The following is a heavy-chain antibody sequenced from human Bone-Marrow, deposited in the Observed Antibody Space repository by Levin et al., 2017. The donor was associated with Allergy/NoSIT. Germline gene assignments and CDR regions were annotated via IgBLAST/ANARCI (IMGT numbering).Heavy chain of an antibody. CDR2: ISSESTYI. Sequence: PGGSLRLSCAASGFNFRGYGMNWVRQAPGKGLEWISSISSESTYIYQADSVKGRFSISRDNAKKSLYLQMNGLRPEDTAVYFCARSASGDYYFSYWGQGTLVTVSS. D-gene: IGHD3/OR15-3a*01. V-gene: IGHV3-21*01. J-gene: IGHJ4*02. CDR3: ARSASGDYYFSY. CDR1: GFNFRGYG.